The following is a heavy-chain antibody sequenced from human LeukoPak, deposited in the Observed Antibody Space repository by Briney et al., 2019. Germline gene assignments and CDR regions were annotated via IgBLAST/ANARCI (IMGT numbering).Heavy chain of an antibody. J-gene: IGHJ4*02. CDR2: IIPIFGTA. Sequence: SVKVSCKASGYTFTRHAIHWVRQAPGQRLEWMGGIIPIFGTANYAQKFQGRVTITADESTSTAYMELSSLRSEDTAVYYCADYCSSTSCYLRWGQGTLVTVSS. D-gene: IGHD2-2*01. V-gene: IGHV1-69*13. CDR3: ADYCSSTSCYLR. CDR1: GYTFTRHA.